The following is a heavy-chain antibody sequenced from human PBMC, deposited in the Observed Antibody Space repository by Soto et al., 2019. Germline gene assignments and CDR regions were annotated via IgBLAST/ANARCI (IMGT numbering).Heavy chain of an antibody. V-gene: IGHV3-48*01. CDR2: ITSSSNTI. J-gene: IGHJ3*02. Sequence: PGGSLRLSCAASGFTFSSYSMNWVRQAPGRGLEWVSYITSSSNTIYYADSVKGRFTISRDNAKNSLYLQMNSLRAEDTAFYYCAREGYYDILTGTQTDAFHIWGQGTMVTVSS. CDR1: GFTFSSYS. D-gene: IGHD3-9*01. CDR3: AREGYYDILTGTQTDAFHI.